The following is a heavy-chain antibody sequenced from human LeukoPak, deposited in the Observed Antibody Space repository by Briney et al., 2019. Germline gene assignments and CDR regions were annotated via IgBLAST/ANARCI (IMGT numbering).Heavy chain of an antibody. V-gene: IGHV4-39*07. Sequence: SETLSLTCTVSVGSISSSSYYWGWIRQPPGKGLEWIGSIYYSGSTYYNPSLKSRVTISVDTSKNQFSLKLSSVTAADTAVYYCARGSPHSGWNYFDYRGQGTLVTVSS. D-gene: IGHD6-19*01. J-gene: IGHJ4*02. CDR3: ARGSPHSGWNYFDY. CDR2: IYYSGST. CDR1: VGSISSSSYY.